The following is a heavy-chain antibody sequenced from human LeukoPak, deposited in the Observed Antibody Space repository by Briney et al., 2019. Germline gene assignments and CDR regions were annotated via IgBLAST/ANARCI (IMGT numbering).Heavy chain of an antibody. CDR1: GFTFSSYA. CDR3: AKEMDSRDYYGSGSCDY. Sequence: GGSLRLSCAASGFTFSSYAMSWVRQAPGKGLEWVSAISGSGGSTYYAASVKGRFTISRDNSKNTLYLQMNSLRAEDTAVYYCAKEMDSRDYYGSGSCDYWGQGTLVTVSS. CDR2: ISGSGGST. D-gene: IGHD3-10*01. V-gene: IGHV3-23*01. J-gene: IGHJ4*02.